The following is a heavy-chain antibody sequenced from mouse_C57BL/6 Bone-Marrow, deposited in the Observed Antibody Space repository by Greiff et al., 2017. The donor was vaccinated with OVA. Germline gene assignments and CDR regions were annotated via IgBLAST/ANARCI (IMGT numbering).Heavy chain of an antibody. D-gene: IGHD4-1*01. V-gene: IGHV5-4*01. CDR1: GFTFSSYA. CDR3: AFHWDDGLYCDY. J-gene: IGHJ2*01. CDR2: ISDGGSYT. Sequence: EVQGVESGGGLVKPGGSLKLSCAASGFTFSSYAMSWVRQTPEKRLEWVATISDGGSYTYYPANVKGRFTISRDNAKNNLYLQRSHLKSEDTAMYYCAFHWDDGLYCDYWGQGTTLTVSS.